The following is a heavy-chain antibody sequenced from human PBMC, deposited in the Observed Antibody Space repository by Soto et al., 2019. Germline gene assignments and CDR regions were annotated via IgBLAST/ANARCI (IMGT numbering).Heavy chain of an antibody. CDR2: ISWDGGST. V-gene: IGHV3-43*01. CDR1: GFTFDDYT. Sequence: TGGSLRLSCAASGFTFDDYTMHWVRQAPGKGLEWVSLISWDGGSTYYADSVKGRFTISRDNSKNSLYLQMNSLRTEDTALYYCAKSQDSSGYYLDYYYYGMDVWGQGTTVTVSS. J-gene: IGHJ6*02. D-gene: IGHD3-22*01. CDR3: AKSQDSSGYYLDYYYYGMDV.